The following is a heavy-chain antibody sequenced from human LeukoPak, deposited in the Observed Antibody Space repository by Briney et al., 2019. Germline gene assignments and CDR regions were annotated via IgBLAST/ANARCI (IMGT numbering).Heavy chain of an antibody. Sequence: ASVKVSCKASGYIFTSYGISWVRQAPGQGLEWMGWISAYNVNTNYAQKLQGRVTMTTDTSTSTAYMELRSLRSDDTAVYYCARDSYYYDSYYLDYWGQGTLVTVSS. CDR1: GYIFTSYG. V-gene: IGHV1-18*01. CDR3: ARDSYYYDSYYLDY. J-gene: IGHJ4*02. D-gene: IGHD3-22*01. CDR2: ISAYNVNT.